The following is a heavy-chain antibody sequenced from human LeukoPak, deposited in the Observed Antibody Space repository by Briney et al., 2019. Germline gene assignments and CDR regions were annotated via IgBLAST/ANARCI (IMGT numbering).Heavy chain of an antibody. J-gene: IGHJ5*02. CDR2: IIPIFGTA. Sequence: SVKVSCRASGGTFSSYAISWVRQAPGQGLEWMGGIIPIFGTANYAQKFQGRVTITADESTSTAYMELSSLRSVDTAVYYCARDSRGSYDSYNWFDPWGQGTLVTVSS. CDR1: GGTFSSYA. D-gene: IGHD1-26*01. CDR3: ARDSRGSYDSYNWFDP. V-gene: IGHV1-69*13.